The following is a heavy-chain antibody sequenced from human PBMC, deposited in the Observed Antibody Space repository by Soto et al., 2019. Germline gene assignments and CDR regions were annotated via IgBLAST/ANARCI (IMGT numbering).Heavy chain of an antibody. CDR3: ANDWRLNDISGLEAFEI. J-gene: IGHJ3*02. V-gene: IGHV3-66*02. CDR2: IYSGGST. Sequence: GGSLRLSCAASGFTVSSNYMIWVRQAPGKGLEWVSVIYSGGSTYYADSLKGRFTISRDNSEKTLSLHMNSLTVEDTAVYYCANDWRLNDISGLEAFEIRGPGTMVTVSS. D-gene: IGHD3-22*01. CDR1: GFTVSSNY.